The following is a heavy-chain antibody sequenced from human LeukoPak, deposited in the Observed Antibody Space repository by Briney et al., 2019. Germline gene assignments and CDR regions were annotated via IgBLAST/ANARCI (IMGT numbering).Heavy chain of an antibody. J-gene: IGHJ4*02. CDR3: ASSRKADDFWSGSLSFDY. Sequence: VASVKVSCKASGGTFSSYTISWVRQAPGQGLEWMGRIIPILGIANYAQKFQGRVTITADKSTSTAYMELSSLRSEDTAVYYCASSRKADDFWSGSLSFDYWGQGTLVTVSS. CDR2: IIPILGIA. V-gene: IGHV1-69*02. D-gene: IGHD3-3*01. CDR1: GGTFSSYT.